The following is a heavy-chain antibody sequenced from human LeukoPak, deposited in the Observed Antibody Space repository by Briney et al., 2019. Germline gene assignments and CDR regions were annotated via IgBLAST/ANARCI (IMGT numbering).Heavy chain of an antibody. CDR1: GGSFSSYY. J-gene: IGHJ4*02. D-gene: IGHD5-18*01. CDR2: IYYSGST. Sequence: SETLSLTCAVYGGSFSSYYWGWIRQPPGKGLEWIGSIYYSGSTYYNPSLKSRVTISVDTSKNQFSLKLSSVTAADTAVYYCARAGGYSYGFPDYWGQGTLVTVSS. CDR3: ARAGGYSYGFPDY. V-gene: IGHV4-39*07.